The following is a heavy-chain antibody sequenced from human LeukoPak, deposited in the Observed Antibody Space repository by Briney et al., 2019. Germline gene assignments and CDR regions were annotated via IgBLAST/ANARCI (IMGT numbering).Heavy chain of an antibody. CDR2: IRATSGIT. Sequence: GGSLRLSCAASGFSIYNYAMIWVRQAPGKGLEWVSDIRATSGITYYADSVRGRFTISRDNSKNMLYLQMNSLRADDTAVYYCARDSDFHYSLTFYAMDVWGQGTTVTVSS. V-gene: IGHV3-23*01. CDR3: ARDSDFHYSLTFYAMDV. D-gene: IGHD3-3*01. CDR1: GFSIYNYA. J-gene: IGHJ6*01.